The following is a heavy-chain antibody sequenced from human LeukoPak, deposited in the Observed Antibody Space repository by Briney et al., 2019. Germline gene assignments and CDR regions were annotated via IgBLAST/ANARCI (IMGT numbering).Heavy chain of an antibody. CDR3: ASAYCGGDCYVGVAEYFQH. D-gene: IGHD2-21*02. J-gene: IGHJ1*01. Sequence: SEALSLTCTVSGGSISSYYWSWIRQPPGKGLEWIGYIYYSGSTNYNPSLKSRVTISVDTSKNKFSLELSSVTAADTAVYYCASAYCGGDCYVGVAEYFQHWGQGTLVTVSS. V-gene: IGHV4-59*01. CDR1: GGSISSYY. CDR2: IYYSGST.